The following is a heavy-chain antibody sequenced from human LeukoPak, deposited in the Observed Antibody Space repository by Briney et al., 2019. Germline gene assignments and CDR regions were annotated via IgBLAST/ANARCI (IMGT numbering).Heavy chain of an antibody. CDR1: GYTLTELS. CDR3: ARTVRDSSGYYDTFDY. V-gene: IGHV1-24*01. Sequence: AASVKVSCKVSGYTLTELSMHWVRQAPGKGLEWMGGFDPEDGETIYAQKFQGRVTMTEDTSTDTAYMELSSLRSEDTAVYYCARTVRDSSGYYDTFDYWGQGTLVTVSS. J-gene: IGHJ4*02. CDR2: FDPEDGET. D-gene: IGHD3-22*01.